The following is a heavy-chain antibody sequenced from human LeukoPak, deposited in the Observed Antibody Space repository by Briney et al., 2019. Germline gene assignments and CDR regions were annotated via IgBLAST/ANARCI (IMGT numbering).Heavy chain of an antibody. V-gene: IGHV3-30*18. D-gene: IGHD3-22*01. J-gene: IGHJ6*02. CDR1: GFTFSSYG. CDR3: AKNPTYYYDSSGYPVYYYYGMDV. Sequence: GGSLRLSCAASGFTFSSYGMHWVRQAPGKGLEWVAVISYDGSNKYYADSVKGRFTISRDNSKNTLYLQMNSLRAEGTAVYYCAKNPTYYYDSSGYPVYYYYGMDVWGQGTTVTVSS. CDR2: ISYDGSNK.